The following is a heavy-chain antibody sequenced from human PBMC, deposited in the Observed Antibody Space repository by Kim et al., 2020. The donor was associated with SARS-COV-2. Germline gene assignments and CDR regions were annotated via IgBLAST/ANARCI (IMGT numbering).Heavy chain of an antibody. CDR1: GFTFDDYA. CDR2: ISWNSGSI. Sequence: GGSLKLSCAASGFTFDDYAMHWVRQAPGKGLEWVSGISWNSGSIGYADSVKGRFTISRDNAKNSLYLQMNSLRAEDTALYYCAKGASVMIVGGGYFDYWGQGTLVTVSS. V-gene: IGHV3-9*01. J-gene: IGHJ4*02. CDR3: AKGASVMIVGGGYFDY. D-gene: IGHD3-22*01.